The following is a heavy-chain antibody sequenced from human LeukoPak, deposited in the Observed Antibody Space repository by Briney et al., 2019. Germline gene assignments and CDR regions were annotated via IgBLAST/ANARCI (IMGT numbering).Heavy chain of an antibody. CDR3: ARVFRTSVTQRRYRWFDP. D-gene: IGHD1-1*01. Sequence: SETLSLTCTVSGGSISSRSYYWGWIRQPPGKGLEWIGIIYYSGSTYSNPSLRSRVTISVDTSKNQFSLKLSSVTAADTAVYYCARVFRTSVTQRRYRWFDPWGQGTLVTVSS. J-gene: IGHJ5*02. CDR1: GGSISSRSYY. V-gene: IGHV4-39*07. CDR2: IYYSGST.